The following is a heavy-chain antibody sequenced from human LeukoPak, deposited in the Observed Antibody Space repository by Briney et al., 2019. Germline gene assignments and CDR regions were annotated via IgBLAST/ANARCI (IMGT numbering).Heavy chain of an antibody. D-gene: IGHD3-3*01. CDR3: ARELAVTDYDFWSGYWYYFDY. Sequence: GGSLRLSCAASGFTFSSYSMNWVRQAPGKGLEWVSAISSSSSYIYYADSVKGRFTISRDNAKNSLYLQMNSLRAEDTAVYYCARELAVTDYDFWSGYWYYFDYWGQGTLVTVSS. J-gene: IGHJ4*02. CDR2: ISSSSSYI. V-gene: IGHV3-21*01. CDR1: GFTFSSYS.